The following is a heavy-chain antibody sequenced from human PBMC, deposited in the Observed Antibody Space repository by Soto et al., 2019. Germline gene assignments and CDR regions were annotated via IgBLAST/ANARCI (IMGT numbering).Heavy chain of an antibody. J-gene: IGHJ4*02. D-gene: IGHD3-16*01. CDR1: GGSISSSSYY. CDR2: IYYSGST. Sequence: QLQLQESGPGLVKPSETLSLTCTVSGGSISSSSYYWGWIRQPPGKGLEWIGSIYYSGSTYYNPPLKSRVTISVDTSKNQFSLKLSSVTAADTAVYYCALCVHDYIWGSLNLQGCYFDYWGQGTLVTVSS. CDR3: ALCVHDYIWGSLNLQGCYFDY. V-gene: IGHV4-39*01.